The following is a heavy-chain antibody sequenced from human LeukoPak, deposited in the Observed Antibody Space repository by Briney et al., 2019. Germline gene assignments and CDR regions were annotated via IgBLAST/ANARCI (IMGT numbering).Heavy chain of an antibody. CDR2: ISYDGSNK. J-gene: IGHJ5*02. V-gene: IGHV3-30-3*01. Sequence: GGSLRLSCAASGFTFSSYAMHWVRQAPGKGLEWVAVISYDGSNKYYADSVKGRFTISRDNSKNTLYLQMNSLRAEDTAVYYCARGYGCSSTSCHNWFDPWGQGTLVTVSS. CDR3: ARGYGCSSTSCHNWFDP. CDR1: GFTFSSYA. D-gene: IGHD2-2*01.